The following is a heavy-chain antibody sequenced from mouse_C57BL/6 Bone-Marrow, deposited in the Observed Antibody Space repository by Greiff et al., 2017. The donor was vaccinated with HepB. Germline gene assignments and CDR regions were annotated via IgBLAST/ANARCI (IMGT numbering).Heavy chain of an antibody. CDR3: ARSEFITTVVEAFAY. CDR2: IDPNSGGT. D-gene: IGHD1-1*01. Sequence: QVQLQQPGAELVKPGASVKLSCKASGYTFTSYWMHWVKQRPGRGLEWIGRIDPNSGGTKYNEKFKSKATLTVDKPFSTAYMQLSSLTSEDSAFYYCARSEFITTVVEAFAYWGQGTLVTVSA. V-gene: IGHV1-72*01. J-gene: IGHJ3*01. CDR1: GYTFTSYW.